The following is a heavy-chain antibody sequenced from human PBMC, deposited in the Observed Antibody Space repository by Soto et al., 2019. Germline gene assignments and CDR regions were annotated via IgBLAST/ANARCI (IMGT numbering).Heavy chain of an antibody. Sequence: GGSLRLSCAASGFTFSSYAMSWVRQAPGKGLEWVSAISGSGGSTYYAGSVKGRFTISRDNSKNTLYLQMNSLRAEDTAVYYCAKPLSGYETEVIDYWGQGTLVTVSS. D-gene: IGHD5-12*01. CDR2: ISGSGGST. CDR1: GFTFSSYA. J-gene: IGHJ4*02. V-gene: IGHV3-23*01. CDR3: AKPLSGYETEVIDY.